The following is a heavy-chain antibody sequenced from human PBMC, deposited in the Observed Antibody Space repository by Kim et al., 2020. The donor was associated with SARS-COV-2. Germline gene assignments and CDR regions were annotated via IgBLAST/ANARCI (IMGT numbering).Heavy chain of an antibody. V-gene: IGHV5-10-1*01. Sequence: GESLKISCKGSGYSFTSYWISWVRQMPGKGLEWMGRIDPSDSYTNYSPSFQGHVTISADKSISTAYLQWSILKSSDTAMYYCASSWAAAGSGGMDVWGQGTTVTVSS. CDR2: IDPSDSYT. D-gene: IGHD6-13*01. J-gene: IGHJ6*02. CDR1: GYSFTSYW. CDR3: ASSWAAAGSGGMDV.